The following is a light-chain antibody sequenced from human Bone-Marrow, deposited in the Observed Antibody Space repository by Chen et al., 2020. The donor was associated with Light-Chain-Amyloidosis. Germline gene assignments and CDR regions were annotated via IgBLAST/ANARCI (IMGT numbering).Light chain of an antibody. CDR1: QSVSSH. CDR3: QQRDNWPPGAT. Sequence: EIVLTQSPATLSLSPGERATLSCRADQSVSSHLAWYQQKPGHAPRLLIYDASNRATDIPARFSGSGSGTDVTLTINSLESEDFAVYYCQQRDNWPPGATFGGGTKVEIK. J-gene: IGKJ4*02. V-gene: IGKV3-11*01. CDR2: DAS.